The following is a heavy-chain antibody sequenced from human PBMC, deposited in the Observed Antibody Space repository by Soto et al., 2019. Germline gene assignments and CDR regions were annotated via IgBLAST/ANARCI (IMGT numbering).Heavy chain of an antibody. CDR1: GFTFSSFA. V-gene: IGHV3-23*01. J-gene: IGHJ4*02. CDR2: ISASDGAA. Sequence: EVQLLESGGGLVQPGGSLRLSCGVSGFTFSSFAMTWVRQAPGKGLEWVSVISASDGAAYYADSVKGRFTISRDNSKNTLYLQMDSLRAEDTAVYYCAKARPRLTDWGQGTLVTVSP. D-gene: IGHD3-16*01. CDR3: AKARPRLTD.